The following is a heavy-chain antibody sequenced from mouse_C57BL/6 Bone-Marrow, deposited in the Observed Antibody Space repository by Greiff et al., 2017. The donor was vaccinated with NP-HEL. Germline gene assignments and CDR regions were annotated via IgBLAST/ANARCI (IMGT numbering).Heavy chain of an antibody. CDR2: ISNLAYSI. J-gene: IGHJ2*01. CDR1: GFTFSDYG. Sequence: DVKLVESGGGLVQPGGSLKLSCAASGFTFSDYGMAWVRQAPRKGPEWVAFISNLAYSIYYADTVTGRFTISRENAKNTLYLEMSSLRSEDTAMYYCARHSPYYYGTLYYFDYWGQGTTLTVSS. V-gene: IGHV5-15*01. CDR3: ARHSPYYYGTLYYFDY. D-gene: IGHD1-1*01.